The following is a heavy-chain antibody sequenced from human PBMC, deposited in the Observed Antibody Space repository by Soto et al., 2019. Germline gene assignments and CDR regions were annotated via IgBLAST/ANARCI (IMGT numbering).Heavy chain of an antibody. Sequence: QVQLVESGGGVVQPGRSLRLSCAASGFTFSSYGMHWVRQAPGKGLEWVAVISYDGSNKYYADSVKGRFTISRDNSKNTLYLQMNSMRAEDTAVYYCPKCDRPVSYYYYGMDVWGQRTTVTVSS. CDR2: ISYDGSNK. CDR1: GFTFSSYG. D-gene: IGHD6-6*01. V-gene: IGHV3-30*18. CDR3: PKCDRPVSYYYYGMDV. J-gene: IGHJ6*02.